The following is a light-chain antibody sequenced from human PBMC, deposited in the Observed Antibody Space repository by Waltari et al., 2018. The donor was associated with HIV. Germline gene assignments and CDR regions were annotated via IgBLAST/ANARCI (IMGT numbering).Light chain of an antibody. J-gene: IGLJ3*02. CDR1: SSDVGGYHF. CDR3: ESYTSTSVWV. Sequence: QSALTQPASVSGSPGQSITIPCTGSSSDVGGYHFVSWYQQHPGKAPRVSIYDVTTRPSGVSDRFSGSRSGDTASLTISGLQPEDEADYCRESYTSTSVWVFGGGTRLTVL. V-gene: IGLV2-14*03. CDR2: DVT.